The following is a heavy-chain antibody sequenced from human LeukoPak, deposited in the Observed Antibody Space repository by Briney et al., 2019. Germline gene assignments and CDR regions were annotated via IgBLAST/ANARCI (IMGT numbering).Heavy chain of an antibody. CDR1: GFTFSSYG. J-gene: IGHJ4*02. V-gene: IGHV3-30*02. CDR3: AKDGGPLRQWLDY. CDR2: IRYDGSNK. D-gene: IGHD6-19*01. Sequence: PGGSLRLSCAASGFTFSSYGMHWVRQAPGKGLEWVAFIRYDGSNKYYADSVKGRFTISGDNSKNTLYLQMNSLRAEDTAVYYCAKDGGPLRQWLDYWGQGTLVTVSS.